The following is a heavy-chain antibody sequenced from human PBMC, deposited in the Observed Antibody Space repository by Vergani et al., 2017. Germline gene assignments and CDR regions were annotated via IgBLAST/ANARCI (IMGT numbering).Heavy chain of an antibody. CDR2: IYYSGST. CDR3: ARVIRYFDWLLSGWFDP. CDR1: CGSISSGGYY. Sequence: QVQLQESGPGLVKPSQTLSLTCTVSCGSISSGGYYWSWIRQHPGKGLEWIGYIYYSGSTYYNPSLKSRVTISVDTSKNQFSLKLSSVTAADTAVYYCARVIRYFDWLLSGWFDPGGQGTLVTVSS. J-gene: IGHJ5*02. V-gene: IGHV4-31*03. D-gene: IGHD3-9*01.